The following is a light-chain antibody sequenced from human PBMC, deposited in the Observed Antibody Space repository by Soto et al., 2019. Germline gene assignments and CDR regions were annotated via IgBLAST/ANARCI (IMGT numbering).Light chain of an antibody. CDR3: QSYDNNLSGGV. J-gene: IGLJ3*02. CDR1: SSNIGAGYD. V-gene: IGLV1-40*01. Sequence: QSVLTQPPSVSGAPGQRVTISCTGSSSNIGAGYDVHWYQQLPGRAPRLLIYGSSSRPSGVPDRISGSKSGTSASLAITGLQAEHEADYYCQSYDNNLSGGVSGGGTKLTVL. CDR2: GSS.